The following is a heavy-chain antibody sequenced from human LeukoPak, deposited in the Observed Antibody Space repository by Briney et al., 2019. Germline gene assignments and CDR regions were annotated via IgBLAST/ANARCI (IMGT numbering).Heavy chain of an antibody. J-gene: IGHJ5*02. CDR2: INSNSGGT. CDR1: GYTFTGYY. CDR3: ARAKYSSSSQPGGWFDP. D-gene: IGHD6-6*01. Sequence: ASVKVSCKASGYTFTGYYMHWVRQAPGQGLEWMGWINSNSGGTNYAQKFQGRVTMTRDTSTSTVYMELSSLRSEDTAVYYCARAKYSSSSQPGGWFDPWGQGTLVTVSS. V-gene: IGHV1-2*02.